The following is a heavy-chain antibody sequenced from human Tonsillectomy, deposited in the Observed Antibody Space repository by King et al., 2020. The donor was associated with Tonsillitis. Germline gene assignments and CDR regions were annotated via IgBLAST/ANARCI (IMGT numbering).Heavy chain of an antibody. CDR1: GGSISSYY. J-gene: IGHJ3*02. D-gene: IGHD2-15*01. Sequence: QLQESGPGLVKDSETLSLTCTVSGGSISSYYWSWIWQPPGKGLEWIGYIYYSGSTNYNPSLKSLVTISVDTSKNQFYLNLNSVTAADTAVYYCARHCVRGSCGRRDGLDTWGEGTTVTVPS. CDR2: IYYSGST. CDR3: ARHCVRGSCGRRDGLDT. V-gene: IGHV4-59*08.